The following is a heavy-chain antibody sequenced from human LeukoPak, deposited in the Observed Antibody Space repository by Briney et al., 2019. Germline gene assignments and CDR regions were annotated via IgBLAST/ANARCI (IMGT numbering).Heavy chain of an antibody. CDR2: ITSRSSTI. D-gene: IGHD4-17*01. V-gene: IGHV3-48*01. CDR3: AKDRLGDYQSHYYFDY. Sequence: GGSLRLSCAVSGFTFSSYDMNWVRQAPGKGLEWVSYITSRSSTIYYADSVKGRFTISRDNAKNSLYLQMNSLRAEDTAIYYCAKDRLGDYQSHYYFDYWGQGTLVTVSS. CDR1: GFTFSSYD. J-gene: IGHJ4*02.